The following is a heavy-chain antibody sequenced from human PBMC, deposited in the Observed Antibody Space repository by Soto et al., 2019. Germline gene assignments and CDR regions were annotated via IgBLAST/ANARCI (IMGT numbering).Heavy chain of an antibody. D-gene: IGHD6-13*01. Sequence: EVQLLESGGGLVQPGGSLRLSCAASGFTFSIYAMSWVRQAPGKGLEWVSGISDSAGSTYYADSVKGRFTISRDNSKNTLYLHMNSLRAEDTAVYYCAKYVIVAVGSLPEYFQHWGQGTLVTVSS. CDR3: AKYVIVAVGSLPEYFQH. CDR1: GFTFSIYA. V-gene: IGHV3-23*01. CDR2: ISDSAGST. J-gene: IGHJ1*01.